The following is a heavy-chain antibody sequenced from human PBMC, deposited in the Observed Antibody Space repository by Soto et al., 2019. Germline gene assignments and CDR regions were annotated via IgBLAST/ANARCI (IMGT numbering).Heavy chain of an antibody. CDR1: GVTFSDYY. CDR3: ARDGPPYSSSPEDYYYYMDV. D-gene: IGHD6-6*01. Sequence: GGSLRLSCAASGVTFSDYYMSWIRQAPGKGLEWVSYISSSGSTIYYADSVKGRFTISRDNAKNSLYLQMNSLRAEDTAVYYCARDGPPYSSSPEDYYYYMDVWGKGTTVTVSS. CDR2: ISSSGSTI. J-gene: IGHJ6*03. V-gene: IGHV3-11*01.